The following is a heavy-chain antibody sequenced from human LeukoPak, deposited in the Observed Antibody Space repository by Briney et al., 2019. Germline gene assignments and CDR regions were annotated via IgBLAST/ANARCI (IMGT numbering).Heavy chain of an antibody. J-gene: IGHJ3*02. CDR2: ISSGSSYI. D-gene: IGHD3-10*01. CDR1: GFTFSSYS. Sequence: GGSLRLSCAASGFTFSSYSMNWVRQAPGKGLEWVSSISSGSSYIYYADSVKGRFTISRDNAKNSLYLQMNSLRAEDTAVYYCARDTDTMVRGVIGVAAFDIWGQGTMVTVSS. V-gene: IGHV3-21*01. CDR3: ARDTDTMVRGVIGVAAFDI.